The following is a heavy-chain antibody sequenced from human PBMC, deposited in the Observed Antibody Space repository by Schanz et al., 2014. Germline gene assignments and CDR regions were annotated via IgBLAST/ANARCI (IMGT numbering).Heavy chain of an antibody. CDR3: ARPRFDYGEVDY. V-gene: IGHV3-33*01. J-gene: IGHJ4*02. CDR2: IWNNGVTK. CDR1: GFSLNTYG. Sequence: QAQLMESGGGVVQPGTSLILSCSVSGFSLNTYGIHWFRQPAGKGLEWVAVIWNNGVTKYYADSVRGRFTISRDRFQNTLYLRMSSLRAEDTAGYYCARPRFDYGEVDYWGEGTLVTDSS. D-gene: IGHD4-17*01.